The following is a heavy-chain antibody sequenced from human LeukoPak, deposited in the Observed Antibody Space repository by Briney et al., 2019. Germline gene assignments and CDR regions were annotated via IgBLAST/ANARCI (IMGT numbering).Heavy chain of an antibody. J-gene: IGHJ5*02. V-gene: IGHV3-23*01. CDR3: AKDPESEKWFDP. CDR2: ISGSGGST. CDR1: GFTFSSYA. Sequence: GGSLRLSCAASGFTFSSYAMSWVRQAPGKGLEWVSAISGSGGSTYYADSVKGRFTISRDNSKNTLYLKMNSLRAEDTAVYYCAKDPESEKWFDPWGQGTLVTVSS.